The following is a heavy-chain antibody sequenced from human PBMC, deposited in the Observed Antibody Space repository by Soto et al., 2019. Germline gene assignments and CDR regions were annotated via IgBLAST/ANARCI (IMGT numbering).Heavy chain of an antibody. CDR2: MNAENANT. J-gene: IGHJ4*02. V-gene: IGHV1-8*01. Sequence: ASVKVSCKASGYTFTSYGINWVRQTAGQGLEWMGWMNAENANTEYAQKFQGRVTMTRDTSASTAYMELSSLRSEDTAVYYCARGITLPTPLDYWGQGTLVTVSS. CDR3: ARGITLPTPLDY. D-gene: IGHD1-20*01. CDR1: GYTFTSYG.